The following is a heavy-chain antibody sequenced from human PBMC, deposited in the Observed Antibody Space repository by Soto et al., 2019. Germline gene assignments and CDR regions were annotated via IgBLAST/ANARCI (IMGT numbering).Heavy chain of an antibody. V-gene: IGHV2-5*02. D-gene: IGHD2-21*02. CDR3: IQSRCGGDCLQSYASYYYYGMDV. CDR2: IYWDADK. Sequence: QITLKESGPTLVKPTQTLTLTCTFSAFSLSTGGVGVGWIRQPPGKALEWLALIYWDADKRYSPSLSSRLTIPKDTSKNQVILTMTNLDPVDTATYYCIQSRCGGDCLQSYASYYYYGMDVWGQGTPVTVSS. J-gene: IGHJ6*02. CDR1: AFSLSTGGVG.